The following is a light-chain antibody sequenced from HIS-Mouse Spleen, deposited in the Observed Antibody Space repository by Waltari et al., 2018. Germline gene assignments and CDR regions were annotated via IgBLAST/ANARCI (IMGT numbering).Light chain of an antibody. Sequence: SYELTQPPSVSVSPGQTARITCSGDALPKKYAYWHQHKSGQAPVLVIYEDSKRPSGIPERFSGSSSGTMATLTISGAQVEDEADYYCYSTDSSGNHRVFGGGTKLTVL. CDR3: YSTDSSGNHRV. CDR2: EDS. V-gene: IGLV3-10*01. CDR1: ALPKKY. J-gene: IGLJ2*01.